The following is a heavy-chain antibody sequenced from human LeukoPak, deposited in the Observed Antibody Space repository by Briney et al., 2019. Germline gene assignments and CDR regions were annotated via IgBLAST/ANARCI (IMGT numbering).Heavy chain of an antibody. D-gene: IGHD3-10*01. Sequence: GASVKVSCKASGYTFTGYYMHWVRPAPGQGLEWMGWINPNRGGTNYAQKFQGRVTMTRDTSISTAYMELSRLRSDDTAVYYCARDGEYGSGSYSTDYFDYWGQGTLVTVSS. V-gene: IGHV1-2*02. CDR2: INPNRGGT. CDR1: GYTFTGYY. J-gene: IGHJ4*02. CDR3: ARDGEYGSGSYSTDYFDY.